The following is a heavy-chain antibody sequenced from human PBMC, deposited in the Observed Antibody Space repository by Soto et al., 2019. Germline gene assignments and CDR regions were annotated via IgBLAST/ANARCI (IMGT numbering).Heavy chain of an antibody. V-gene: IGHV1-18*01. CDR2: ISAYNGNT. Sequence: QVQLVQSGAEVKKPGASVKVSCKASGYTFTSYGISWVRQAPGQGLEWMGWISAYNGNTNYAQKLQGRVTITTDTSTSTAYMELRSLRSDDTAVYYCARVGTLYYYYYYGMDVWGQGTTVTVSS. CDR3: ARVGTLYYYYYYGMDV. CDR1: GYTFTSYG. D-gene: IGHD1-26*01. J-gene: IGHJ6*02.